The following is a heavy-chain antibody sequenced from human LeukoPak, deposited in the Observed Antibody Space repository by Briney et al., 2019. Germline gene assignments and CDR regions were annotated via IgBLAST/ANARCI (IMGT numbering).Heavy chain of an antibody. J-gene: IGHJ6*03. V-gene: IGHV3-30*02. CDR2: IRYDGSNK. CDR1: GFTFSSYG. CDR3: ARDEKLRYFDWATYYYYYMDV. Sequence: PGGSLRLSCAASGFTFSSYGMHWVRQAPGKGLEWVAFIRYDGSNKYYADSVKGRFTISRDNSKNTLYLQMNSLRAEDTAVYYCARDEKLRYFDWATYYYYYMDVWGKGTTVTISS. D-gene: IGHD3-9*01.